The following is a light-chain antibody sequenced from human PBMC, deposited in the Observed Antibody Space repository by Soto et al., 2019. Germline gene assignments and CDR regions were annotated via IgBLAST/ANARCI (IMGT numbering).Light chain of an antibody. J-gene: IGLJ1*01. CDR2: EVS. Sequence: QSVLTQPASVSGSRGQSITISCTGTNSDVGRYNYVSWYQQQPGKAPKLMIYEVSNRPSGVSNRFSGSKSGNTASLTISGLQAEDEADYYCSLYTTSSTAYVFGIGTKLTVL. CDR1: NSDVGRYNY. V-gene: IGLV2-14*01. CDR3: SLYTTSSTAYV.